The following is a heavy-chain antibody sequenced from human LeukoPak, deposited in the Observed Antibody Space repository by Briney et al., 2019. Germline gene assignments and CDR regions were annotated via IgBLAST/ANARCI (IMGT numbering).Heavy chain of an antibody. CDR3: ARDGSGWSDY. Sequence: GGSLRLSCAASGFTFNSYWMSWVRQAPGKGLEWVANIKQDGSEKYYVDSVKGRFTISRDNAKNSLYLQMNSLRAEDTAVYYCARDGSGWSDYWGQGTLVTVSS. CDR1: GFTFNSYW. J-gene: IGHJ4*02. V-gene: IGHV3-7*03. CDR2: IKQDGSEK. D-gene: IGHD6-19*01.